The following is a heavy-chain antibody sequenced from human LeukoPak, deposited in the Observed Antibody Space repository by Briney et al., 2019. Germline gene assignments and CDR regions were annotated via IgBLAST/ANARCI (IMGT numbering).Heavy chain of an antibody. CDR1: GGTFSSYA. V-gene: IGHV1-69*04. CDR3: ARGIVVVPAALDY. CDR2: IIPILGIA. Sequence: SVKVSCKASGGTFSSYAISWVRQAPGQGPEWMGRIIPILGIANYAQKFQGRVTITADKSTSTAYMELSSLRSEDTAVYYCARGIVVVPAALDYWGQGTPVTVSS. D-gene: IGHD2-2*01. J-gene: IGHJ4*02.